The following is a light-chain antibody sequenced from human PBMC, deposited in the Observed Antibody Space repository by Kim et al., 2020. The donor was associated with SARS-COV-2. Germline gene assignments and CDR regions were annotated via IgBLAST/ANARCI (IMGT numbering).Light chain of an antibody. CDR1: SGHSSYA. Sequence: ASVQLTCILSSGHSSYAIAWHQQQPGKGPRFLMKVNRDGSHIKGDGIPDRFSGSTSGAERYLTISNLQPEDEADYYCQTWDTGIRVFGGGTQLTVL. CDR2: VNRDGSH. J-gene: IGLJ3*02. CDR3: QTWDTGIRV. V-gene: IGLV4-69*01.